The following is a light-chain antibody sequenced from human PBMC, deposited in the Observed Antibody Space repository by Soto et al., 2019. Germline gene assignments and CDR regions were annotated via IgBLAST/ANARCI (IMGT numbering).Light chain of an antibody. Sequence: EIVMTQSPATLSVSPGERATLSCRASQSVSSNLAWYQQKPGQAPRLLIYGASTRATGIPARFSGSGSGTEFTLTISSLQSEDLAVYYCQQYNNWPPENTFGHRTKLEIK. CDR1: QSVSSN. J-gene: IGKJ2*01. CDR3: QQYNNWPPENT. CDR2: GAS. V-gene: IGKV3-15*01.